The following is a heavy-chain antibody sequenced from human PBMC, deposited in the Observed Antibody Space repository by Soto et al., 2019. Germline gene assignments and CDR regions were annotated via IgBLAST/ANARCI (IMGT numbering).Heavy chain of an antibody. Sequence: GGSLRLSCAGSGFIVSDNYINWVRQAPGKGLVWVSVTYTGGYAYYADSVKGRLTISRDNTTNTLYLQMNSLRAADTAVYYCGREVSGTSFDYLGQGTLGPVSS. CDR3: GREVSGTSFDY. J-gene: IGHJ4*01. V-gene: IGHV3-53*01. CDR2: TYTGGYA. CDR1: GFIVSDNY. D-gene: IGHD1-7*01.